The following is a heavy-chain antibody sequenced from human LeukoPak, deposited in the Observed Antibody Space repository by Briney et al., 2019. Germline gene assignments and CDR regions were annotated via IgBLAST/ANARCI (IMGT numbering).Heavy chain of an antibody. Sequence: GGSLRLSCAASGFTFSSYSMNWVRQAPGKGLEWVSCISTSSSYIYYADSVKGRFTVSRDNSKSALYLQMNSLRAEDTAVYYCARSGMTRFDYWGQGTLVTVSS. V-gene: IGHV3-21*04. J-gene: IGHJ4*02. D-gene: IGHD1-26*01. CDR2: ISTSSSYI. CDR1: GFTFSSYS. CDR3: ARSGMTRFDY.